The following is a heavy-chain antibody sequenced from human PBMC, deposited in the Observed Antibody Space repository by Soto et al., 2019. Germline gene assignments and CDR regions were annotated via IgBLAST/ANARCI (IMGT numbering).Heavy chain of an antibody. J-gene: IGHJ4*02. Sequence: SVTLSLTCTVSGGSISSGGYYLSWIRPHPGKGLEWIGYIYYSGSTYYNPSLKSRVTISVDTSKNQFSLKLSSVTAADTAVYYCARVCTPRGSYAPYYFDYWGQGTLVTVSS. D-gene: IGHD1-26*01. CDR2: IYYSGST. CDR3: ARVCTPRGSYAPYYFDY. CDR1: GGSISSGGYY. V-gene: IGHV4-31*03.